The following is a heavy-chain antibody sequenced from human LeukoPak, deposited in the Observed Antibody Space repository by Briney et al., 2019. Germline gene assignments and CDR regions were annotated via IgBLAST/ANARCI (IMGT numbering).Heavy chain of an antibody. CDR2: ISYDGSNK. D-gene: IGHD3-9*01. Sequence: PGGSLRLSCAASGFTFSSYAMRWVRQAPGKGLEWVAVISYDGSNKYYADSVKGRFTISRDNSKNTLYLQMNSLRAEDTAVYYCARDTYYDISYGMDVWGQGTTVTVSS. CDR1: GFTFSSYA. V-gene: IGHV3-30-3*01. J-gene: IGHJ6*02. CDR3: ARDTYYDISYGMDV.